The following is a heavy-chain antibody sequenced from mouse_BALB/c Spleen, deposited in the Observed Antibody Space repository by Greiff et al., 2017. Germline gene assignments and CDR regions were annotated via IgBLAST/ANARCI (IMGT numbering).Heavy chain of an antibody. Sequence: DVKLVESGGGLVKPGGSLKLSCAASGFTFSSYAMSWVRQSPEKRLEWVAEISSGGSYTYYPGTVTGRFTISRDNAKNTLYLEMSSLRSEDTAMYYCARDRELTGTRGDAMDYWGQGTSVTVSS. V-gene: IGHV5-9-4*01. CDR2: ISSGGSYT. CDR1: GFTFSSYA. J-gene: IGHJ4*01. CDR3: ARDRELTGTRGDAMDY. D-gene: IGHD4-1*01.